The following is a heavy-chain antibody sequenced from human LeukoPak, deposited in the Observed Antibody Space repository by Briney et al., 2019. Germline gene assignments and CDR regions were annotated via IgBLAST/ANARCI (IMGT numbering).Heavy chain of an antibody. D-gene: IGHD3-22*01. CDR3: ARMDYYDSSGYYSSRAFDI. CDR2: IYYSGST. CDR1: GGSFNSGSYY. J-gene: IGHJ3*02. V-gene: IGHV4-61*01. Sequence: KTSETLSLTCTVSGGSFNSGSYYWTWIRQPPGKGLEWIGYIYYSGSTNYSPSLKSRITISVDTSDNQFSLKLSSVTAAGTAVYYCARMDYYDSSGYYSSRAFDIWGQGTMVTVSS.